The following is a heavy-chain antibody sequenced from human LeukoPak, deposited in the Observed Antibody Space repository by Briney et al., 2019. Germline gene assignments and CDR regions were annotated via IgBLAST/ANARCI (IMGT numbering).Heavy chain of an antibody. CDR2: IYSGDYT. CDR1: GFTVTSNY. V-gene: IGHV3-66*01. D-gene: IGHD1/OR15-1a*01. CDR3: ARGDLNIKQIIDY. J-gene: IGHJ4*02. Sequence: GGSLRLSCAASGFTVTSNYMSWVRQAPGKGLEWVSVIYSGDYTYYADSVRGRFTISRDKSKNTLYLQMNNLRAEDTAVYYCARGDLNIKQIIDYWGQGTLVTVSS.